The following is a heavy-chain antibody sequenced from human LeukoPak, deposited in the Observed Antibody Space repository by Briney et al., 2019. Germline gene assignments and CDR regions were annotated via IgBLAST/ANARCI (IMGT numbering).Heavy chain of an antibody. V-gene: IGHV1-69*04. J-gene: IGHJ4*02. CDR3: ARFFRLSATSYFDY. CDR1: GGTFSSYA. D-gene: IGHD5-12*01. CDR2: IIPILGIA. Sequence: WASVKVSCKASGGTFSSYAISWVRQAPGQGLEWMGRIIPILGIANYAQKFQGRVTITADKSTSTAYMELSSLRSEDTAVYYCARFFRLSATSYFDYWGQGTLVTVSS.